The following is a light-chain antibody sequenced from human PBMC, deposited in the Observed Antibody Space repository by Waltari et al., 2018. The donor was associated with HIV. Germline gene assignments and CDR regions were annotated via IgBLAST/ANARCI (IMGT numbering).Light chain of an antibody. J-gene: IGLJ3*02. V-gene: IGLV1-40*01. CDR3: QSYDNSLSGSRV. Sequence: QSVLTQPPSVSGAPGQRVTIPCPGSSSNIGAGYDVHWYQQLPGTAPTLLIYGNNNRPSGVPDRFSGSKSGTSASLAITGLQAEDEADYYCQSYDNSLSGSRVFGGGTKLTVL. CDR2: GNN. CDR1: SSNIGAGYD.